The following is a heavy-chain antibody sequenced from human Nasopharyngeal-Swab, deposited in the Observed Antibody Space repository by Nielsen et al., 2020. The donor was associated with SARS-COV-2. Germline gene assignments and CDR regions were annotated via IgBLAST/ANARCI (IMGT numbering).Heavy chain of an antibody. J-gene: IGHJ6*02. CDR3: ARGPILNYVWGSYRPYGMDV. CDR2: ISYDGSSS. V-gene: IGHV3-30*04. D-gene: IGHD3-16*02. Sequence: GESLKISCAASGFTFTSYAMHWVRQAPGKGLEWVAVISYDGSSSYYADSVKGRFIISRDNSKNTLYLRMNSLRAEDTAVYYCARGPILNYVWGSYRPYGMDVWGQGTSVTVS. CDR1: GFTFTSYA.